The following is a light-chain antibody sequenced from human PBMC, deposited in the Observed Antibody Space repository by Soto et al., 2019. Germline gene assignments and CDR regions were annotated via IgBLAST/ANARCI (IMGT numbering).Light chain of an antibody. V-gene: IGLV1-51*01. CDR2: DDN. J-gene: IGLJ1*01. CDR3: GSWDSSVSAYV. CDR1: SSNIGGNS. Sequence: QSVLTQPPSVSAAPGQKVTISCSGSSSNIGGNSVSWYQQLPGTAPKLLIYDDNKRPSGIPDRFSGSESGTSATLGITGFQTGDEADYYCGSWDSSVSAYVFGNGTKVTVL.